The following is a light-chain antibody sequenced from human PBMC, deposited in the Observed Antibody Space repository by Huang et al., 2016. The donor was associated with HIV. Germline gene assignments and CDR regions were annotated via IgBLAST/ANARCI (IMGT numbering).Light chain of an antibody. CDR3: QQYNNWPRT. J-gene: IGKJ1*01. Sequence: EIVMTQSPATLSVSPGERATLSCRASQSVSSNLAWYPQKPGQAPRLLIYGASTRATGIPARFSGSGSGTEFTLTISSLQSKEFAVYYCQQYNNWPRTFGQGTKVEIK. CDR1: QSVSSN. V-gene: IGKV3-15*01. CDR2: GAS.